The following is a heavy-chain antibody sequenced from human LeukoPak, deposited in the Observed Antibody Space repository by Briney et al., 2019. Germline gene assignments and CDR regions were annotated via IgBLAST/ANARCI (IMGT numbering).Heavy chain of an antibody. V-gene: IGHV1-69*01. CDR3: AGVERAERKLVAGLGY. CDR2: IIPIFGTA. D-gene: IGHD2-15*01. CDR1: GGTFSSYA. J-gene: IGHJ4*02. Sequence: SVKVSCKASGGTFSSYAISWVRQAPGQGLEWMGGIIPIFGTANYAQKFQGRVTITADESTSTAYMELSSLRSEDTAVYYCAGVERAERKLVAGLGYWGQGTLVTVSS.